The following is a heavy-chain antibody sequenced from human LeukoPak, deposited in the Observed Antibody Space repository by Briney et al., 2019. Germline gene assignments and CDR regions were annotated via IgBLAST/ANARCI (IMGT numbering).Heavy chain of an antibody. Sequence: AASVKVSCKASGYTFTSYGITWVRQAPGQGLEWMGWISAYNGNTKYAQNFQDRVTMTTDTSTNTAYMELRNLRSDDTAFYYCARDDLDCSGNTCYPDKYWGQGTLVAVSS. D-gene: IGHD2-15*01. J-gene: IGHJ4*02. CDR1: GYTFTSYG. CDR3: ARDDLDCSGNTCYPDKY. CDR2: ISAYNGNT. V-gene: IGHV1-18*01.